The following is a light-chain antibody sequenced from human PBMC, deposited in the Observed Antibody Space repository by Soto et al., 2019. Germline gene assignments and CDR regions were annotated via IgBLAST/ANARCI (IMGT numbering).Light chain of an antibody. J-gene: IGLJ1*01. CDR2: DVN. Sequence: QSDLTQPASVSGSPGQPISISCTGTSSDVGGYNYVSWYQQHPGKAPKLMIYDVNNRPSGVSDRLSGSKSGNTASLTISGLQAEDEADYYCSSYTSSSTLVFGTGTKVTV. CDR1: SSDVGGYNY. CDR3: SSYTSSSTLV. V-gene: IGLV2-14*01.